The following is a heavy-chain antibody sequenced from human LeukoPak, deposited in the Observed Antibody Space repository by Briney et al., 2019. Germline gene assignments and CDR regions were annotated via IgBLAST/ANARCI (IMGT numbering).Heavy chain of an antibody. V-gene: IGHV1-18*01. CDR2: ISAFNGNT. J-gene: IGHJ4*02. CDR1: GYTFTSYG. CDR3: ARDRWQLVRRGVPTQDY. Sequence: ASVKVSCKASGYTFTSYGISWVRQAPGQGLEWMGWISAFNGNTNYAQKLQGRVTMTTDTSTSTAYMELRSLRSDDTAVYYCARDRWQLVRRGVPTQDYWGQGTLVTVSS. D-gene: IGHD6-6*01.